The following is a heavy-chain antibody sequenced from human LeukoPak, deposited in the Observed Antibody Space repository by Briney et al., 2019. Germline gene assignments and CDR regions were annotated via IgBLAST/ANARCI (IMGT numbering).Heavy chain of an antibody. CDR2: ISSSSSYI. CDR1: GFTFSSYS. J-gene: IGHJ3*02. V-gene: IGHV3-21*01. D-gene: IGHD2-2*01. CDR3: ARQKPYIVVVPAAIKPRAFDI. Sequence: PGGSLRLSCAASGFTFSSYSMNWVRQAPGKGLEWVSSISSSSSYIYYADSVKGRFTISRDNAKNSLYLQMNSLRAEDTAVYYCARQKPYIVVVPAAIKPRAFDIWGQGTMVTVSS.